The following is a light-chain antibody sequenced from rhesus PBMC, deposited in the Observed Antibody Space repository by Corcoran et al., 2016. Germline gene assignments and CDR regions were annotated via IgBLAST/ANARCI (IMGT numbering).Light chain of an antibody. CDR2: YAS. CDR1: QDITNS. Sequence: DIQMTQSPSSLSASVGDTVTITCRASQDITNSLAWYQQKPWKAPRPLIYYASNLESGVPSRFSGSGSWTDFPLTISSLQPEDFATYCCQQHNSYPRTFGQGTKVEIK. V-gene: IGKV1S14*01. J-gene: IGKJ1*01. CDR3: QQHNSYPRT.